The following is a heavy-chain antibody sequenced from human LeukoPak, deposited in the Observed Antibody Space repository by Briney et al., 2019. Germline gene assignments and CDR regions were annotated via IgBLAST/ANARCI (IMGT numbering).Heavy chain of an antibody. Sequence: GGSLRLSCAASGFTFSSYAMSWVRQAPGKGLEWVSAISGSGGSTNYADSVKGRFTISRDNSENTLYLQMKSLRAEDTAVYYCARGDGYNFFDYWGQGILVTVSS. CDR1: GFTFSSYA. CDR2: ISGSGGST. J-gene: IGHJ4*02. V-gene: IGHV3-23*01. CDR3: ARGDGYNFFDY. D-gene: IGHD5-24*01.